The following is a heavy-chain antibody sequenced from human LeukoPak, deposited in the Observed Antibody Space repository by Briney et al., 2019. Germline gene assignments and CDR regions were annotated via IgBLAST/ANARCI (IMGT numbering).Heavy chain of an antibody. CDR1: GFTFSSYA. CDR2: ISGSGGST. J-gene: IGHJ6*02. Sequence: GGSLRLSCAASGFTFSSYAMSWVRQAPGKGLEWVSAISGSGGSTYYADSVKGRFTISRDNSKNTLYLQMNSLRAEDTAVYYCARSRLDYYGMDVWGQGTTVTVSS. V-gene: IGHV3-23*01. CDR3: ARSRLDYYGMDV. D-gene: IGHD6-6*01.